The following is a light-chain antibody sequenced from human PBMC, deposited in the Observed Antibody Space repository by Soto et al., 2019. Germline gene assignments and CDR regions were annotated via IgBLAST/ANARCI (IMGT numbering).Light chain of an antibody. V-gene: IGLV1-44*01. Sequence: QSALTQPASVSGTPGQRVTIFCSGGSSNIGSNIVSWYQLLPGTAPKLLISNNNQRPSGVPDRFSGSKSGTSASLAISGLQSEDEADYYCAAWDDRLTDVRFGGGTKLTVL. J-gene: IGLJ2*01. CDR3: AAWDDRLTDVR. CDR2: NNN. CDR1: SSNIGSNI.